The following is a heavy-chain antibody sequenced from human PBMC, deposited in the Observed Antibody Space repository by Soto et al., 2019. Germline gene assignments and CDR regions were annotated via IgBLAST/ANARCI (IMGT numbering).Heavy chain of an antibody. CDR3: ARVSPSSSSGWYFGVGRGLYYYGMDV. CDR1: GGSFSGYY. D-gene: IGHD6-19*01. V-gene: IGHV4-34*01. CDR2: INHSGST. J-gene: IGHJ6*02. Sequence: QVQLQQWGAGLLKPSETLSLTCAVYGGSFSGYYWSWVRQPPGKGLEWIGEINHSGSTNYNPSLKSRFTISVDTSKNQSSLKLSSVTAADTAVYYCARVSPSSSSGWYFGVGRGLYYYGMDVWGQGTTVTVSS.